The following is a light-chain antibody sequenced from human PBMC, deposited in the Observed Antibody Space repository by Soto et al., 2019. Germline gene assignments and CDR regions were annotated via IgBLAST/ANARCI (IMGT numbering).Light chain of an antibody. CDR1: SSDVGGYNY. J-gene: IGLJ3*02. CDR2: DVS. Sequence: QSVLTQPASVSGSPGQSITISCIGTSSDVGGYNYVSWYQQHPGKVPKLMIYDVSNRPSGVSNRFSGSKSGNTASLTISGLQAEDEADYYCSSYTTSSTGVFGGGTKLTVL. V-gene: IGLV2-14*01. CDR3: SSYTTSSTGV.